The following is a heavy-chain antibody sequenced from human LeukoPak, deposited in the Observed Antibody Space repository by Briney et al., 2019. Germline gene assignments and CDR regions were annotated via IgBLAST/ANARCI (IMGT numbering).Heavy chain of an antibody. J-gene: IGHJ5*01. CDR1: GFTFSTYW. V-gene: IGHV3-7*01. CDR2: IRKDGSDI. D-gene: IGHD3-9*01. CDR3: ARPPDILTGKNWFDS. Sequence: GGSLRLSCAASGFTFSTYWMSWVRQAPGKGLEWVANIRKDGSDIHYVDSVKGRFTISRDNAKNTLYLQMNSLRFEDTAVYYCARPPDILTGKNWFDSWGQGTLVTVSS.